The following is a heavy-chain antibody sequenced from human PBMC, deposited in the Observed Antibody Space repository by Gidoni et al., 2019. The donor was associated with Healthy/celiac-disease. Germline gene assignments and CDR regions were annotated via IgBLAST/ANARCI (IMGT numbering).Heavy chain of an antibody. V-gene: IGHV4-61*02. Sequence: GSTNYNPSLKSRVTISVDTSKNQFSLKLSSVTAADTAVYYCAREYYDILTGFDNWFDPWGQGTLVTVSS. D-gene: IGHD3-9*01. CDR3: AREYYDILTGFDNWFDP. J-gene: IGHJ5*02. CDR2: GST.